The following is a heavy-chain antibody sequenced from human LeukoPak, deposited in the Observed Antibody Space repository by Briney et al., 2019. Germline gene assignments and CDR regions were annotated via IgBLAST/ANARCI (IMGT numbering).Heavy chain of an antibody. D-gene: IGHD1-7*01. J-gene: IGHJ4*02. CDR1: GVSVSSYY. CDR2: IFYRGST. V-gene: IGHV4-59*02. CDR3: ARSYNWNYGGVYYFDY. Sequence: PSETLSLTCTVSGVSVSSYYWNWIRQPPGKGLEWIGDIFYRGSTNYNPSLKSRVTISVDTSKNQFSLKLSSVTAADTAVYYCARSYNWNYGGVYYFDYWGQGTLVTVSS.